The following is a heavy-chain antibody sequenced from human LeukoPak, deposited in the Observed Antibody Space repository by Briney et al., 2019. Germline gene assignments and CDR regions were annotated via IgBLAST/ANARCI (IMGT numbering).Heavy chain of an antibody. D-gene: IGHD1-14*01. J-gene: IGHJ4*02. CDR1: GGSISSSSYY. CDR2: IYYSGST. Sequence: PSETLSLTCTVSGGSISSSSYYWGWIRQPPGKGLEWIGSIYYSGSTYYNPSLKSRVTISVDTSKNQFSLKLSSVTAADTAVYYCARKRTGSDYFDYWGQGTLVTVSS. V-gene: IGHV4-39*01. CDR3: ARKRTGSDYFDY.